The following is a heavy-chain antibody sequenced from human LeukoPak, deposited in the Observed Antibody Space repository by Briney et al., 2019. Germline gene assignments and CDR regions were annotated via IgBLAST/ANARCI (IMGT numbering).Heavy chain of an antibody. D-gene: IGHD2-15*01. Sequence: SETLSLTCTVSGGSISSYYWSWIRQPPGKRLEWIGHIYYSGSTNYNPSLKSRVTISVDTSRNQFSLKLRSVTAADTAVYYCAREEDCSGGICYLGNAFDIWGQGTMVTVSS. CDR1: GGSISSYY. CDR3: AREEDCSGGICYLGNAFDI. CDR2: IYYSGST. V-gene: IGHV4-59*01. J-gene: IGHJ3*02.